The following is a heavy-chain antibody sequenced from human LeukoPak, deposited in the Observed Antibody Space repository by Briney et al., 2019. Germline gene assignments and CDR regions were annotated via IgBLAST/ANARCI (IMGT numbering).Heavy chain of an antibody. CDR1: GYTLTSYG. CDR2: ISAYNGNT. D-gene: IGHD6-13*01. Sequence: GASVKVSCKASGYTLTSYGISWARQAPGQGLEWMGWISAYNGNTNYAQKLQGRVTMTTDTSTSTTYMELRSLRSDHTAVYYCARSIAAAGRFDPWGQGTLVTVSS. CDR3: ARSIAAAGRFDP. J-gene: IGHJ5*02. V-gene: IGHV1-18*01.